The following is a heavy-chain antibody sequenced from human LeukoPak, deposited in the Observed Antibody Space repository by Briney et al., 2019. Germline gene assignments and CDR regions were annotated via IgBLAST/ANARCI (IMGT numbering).Heavy chain of an antibody. CDR2: ISAYNGYT. V-gene: IGHV1-18*01. J-gene: IGHJ4*02. CDR1: GYTFSNYG. CDR3: ARGGRKSGYSSINGDF. D-gene: IGHD3-22*01. Sequence: EASVKVSCKASGYTFSNYGICWVRQAAGQGLEWMGWISAYNGYTNYAQKLQGRVTMTTDTSTSTAYMELRSLRSDDTAVYYCARGGRKSGYSSINGDFWGQGTLVTVSS.